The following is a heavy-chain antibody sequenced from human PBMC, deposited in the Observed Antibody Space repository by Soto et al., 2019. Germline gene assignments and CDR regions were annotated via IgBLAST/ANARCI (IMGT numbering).Heavy chain of an antibody. J-gene: IGHJ4*02. V-gene: IGHV2-26*01. Sequence: QVTLKESGPVLVNPTETLTLTCTVSGFSLSNARMGVSWIRQPPGKALEWLAHIFSNDEKSYSTSLKSRLTISKDTSKSQVVLTMTNMDPVDTATYYCARSLRYSGYDFDYWGQGTLVTVSS. CDR1: GFSLSNARMG. CDR2: IFSNDEK. D-gene: IGHD5-12*01. CDR3: ARSLRYSGYDFDY.